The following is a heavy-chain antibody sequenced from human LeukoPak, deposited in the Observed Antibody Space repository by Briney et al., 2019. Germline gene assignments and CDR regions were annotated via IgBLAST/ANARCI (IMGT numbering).Heavy chain of an antibody. D-gene: IGHD3-22*01. J-gene: IGHJ6*02. V-gene: IGHV3-23*01. CDR2: ISGSGGDT. Sequence: GPLRLSCAASGFTFSSFAMIWVRQAPGKGLEWVSGISGSGGDTYYADSVKGRFTVSRDNSKSTLYLQMTSLRAEDTAVYFCAKVRFDSSGYYYTYYYYGMDVWGQGTTVTVSS. CDR3: AKVRFDSSGYYYTYYYYGMDV. CDR1: GFTFSSFA.